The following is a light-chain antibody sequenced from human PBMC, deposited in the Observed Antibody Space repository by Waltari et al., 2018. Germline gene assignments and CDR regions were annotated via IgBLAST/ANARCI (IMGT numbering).Light chain of an antibody. Sequence: DIQMTQSPSSVSASVGDRVTITCRASRDISGWLAWYQQKPGKAPKFLIYDASTLQSGVPSRFSGSGSGREFTLTITSLQPEDFSTYYCQQGNDFPLTFGGGTKVEMK. CDR1: RDISGW. J-gene: IGKJ4*01. CDR3: QQGNDFPLT. V-gene: IGKV1-12*01. CDR2: DAS.